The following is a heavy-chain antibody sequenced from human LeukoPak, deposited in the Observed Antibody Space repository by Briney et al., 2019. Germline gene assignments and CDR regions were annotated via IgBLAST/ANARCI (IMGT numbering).Heavy chain of an antibody. J-gene: IGHJ6*02. CDR3: ARGLRIPGTSRYYYYGMDV. Sequence: SETLSLTCTVSGGSISSYYWSWIRQPPGKGLEWIGYIYYSGSTNYNPSLKSRVTISVDTSKNQFSLKLSSVTAADTAVYYCARGLRIPGTSRYYYYGMDVWGQGTTVTVSS. CDR2: IYYSGST. V-gene: IGHV4-59*01. CDR1: GGSISSYY. D-gene: IGHD2-2*01.